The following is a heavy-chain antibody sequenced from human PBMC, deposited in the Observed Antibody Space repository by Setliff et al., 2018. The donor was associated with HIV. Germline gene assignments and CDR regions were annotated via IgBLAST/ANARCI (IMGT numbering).Heavy chain of an antibody. CDR1: GGSISIGNW. V-gene: IGHV4-4*02. J-gene: IGHJ4*02. Sequence: SETLSLTCAVSGGSISIGNWWSWVRQPPGKGLEWIGEIYHSGSTNYNPSLKSRVTISVDKSKNQFSLKLSSVTAADTAVYYCVIRRNFDWLMRAGPFDDWGQGTLVTVSS. CDR2: IYHSGST. D-gene: IGHD3-9*01. CDR3: VIRRNFDWLMRAGPFDD.